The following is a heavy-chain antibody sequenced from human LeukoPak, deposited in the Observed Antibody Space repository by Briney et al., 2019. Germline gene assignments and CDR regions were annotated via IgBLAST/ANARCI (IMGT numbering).Heavy chain of an antibody. J-gene: IGHJ4*02. CDR2: IYSGGST. D-gene: IGHD2-2*01. CDR3: AKDRSSTTSCSNY. Sequence: GGSLRLSCAASGFTVSSNYMSWVRQAPGKGLEWVSVIYSGGSTYYADSVKGRFTISRHNSKNTLYLEMNSLRVEDTAIYYCAKDRSSTTSCSNYWGRGTLVTVSS. V-gene: IGHV3-53*01. CDR1: GFTVSSNY.